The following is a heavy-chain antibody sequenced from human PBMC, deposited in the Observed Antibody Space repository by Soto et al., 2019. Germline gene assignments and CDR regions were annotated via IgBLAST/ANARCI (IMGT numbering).Heavy chain of an antibody. Sequence: GGSLRLSCAASGFSVRTNYMSWVRQSPERGLEWVLIMYTGGTAYYADSVKGRFTISRDYSQNTLYLHMNALRVEDTAVYFCADSSGREFENTYIMGVWGLGTPVTVYS. V-gene: IGHV3-53*01. CDR2: MYTGGTA. J-gene: IGHJ6*02. CDR3: ADSSGREFENTYIMGV. D-gene: IGHD3-22*01. CDR1: GFSVRTNY.